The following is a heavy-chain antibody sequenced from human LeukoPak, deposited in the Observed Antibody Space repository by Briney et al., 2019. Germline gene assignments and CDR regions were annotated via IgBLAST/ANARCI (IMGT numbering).Heavy chain of an antibody. D-gene: IGHD2-2*02. J-gene: IGHJ4*02. Sequence: SETLSLTCTVSGGSISSSSYYWGWLRQPPGKGLEWIGSIYYSGSTYYNPSLKSRVTISVDRSKNQFSLKLSSVTAADTAVYYCARDPLCCYNSDWGQGTLVTVSS. CDR3: ARDPLCCYNSD. CDR2: IYYSGST. CDR1: GGSISSSSYY. V-gene: IGHV4-39*07.